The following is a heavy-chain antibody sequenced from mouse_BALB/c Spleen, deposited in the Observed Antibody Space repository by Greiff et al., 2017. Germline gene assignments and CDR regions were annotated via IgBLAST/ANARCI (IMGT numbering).Heavy chain of an antibody. J-gene: IGHJ2*01. CDR2: IRNKANGYTT. CDR3: ARDRGPFDY. V-gene: IGHV7-3*02. Sequence: EVKLMESGGGLVQPGGSLRLSCATSGFTFTDYYMSWVRQPPGKALEWLGFIRNKANGYTTEYSASVKGRFTISRDNSQSILYLQMNTLRAEDSATYYCARDRGPFDYWGQGTTLTVSS. CDR1: GFTFTDYY.